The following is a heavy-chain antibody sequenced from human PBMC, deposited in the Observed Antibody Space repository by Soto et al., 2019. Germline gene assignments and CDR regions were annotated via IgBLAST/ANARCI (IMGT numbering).Heavy chain of an antibody. CDR1: GGSISSYY. D-gene: IGHD6-13*01. V-gene: IGHV4-59*01. J-gene: IGHJ6*03. CDR3: ARGGSWNYYYMDV. CDR2: IYYSGST. Sequence: SETLSLTCTVSGGSISSYYWSWIRQPPGKGLEWIGYIYYSGSTNYNPSLKSRVTISVDTSKNQFSLKLSSVTAADTAVYYCARGGSWNYYYMDVWGKGTTVTVSS.